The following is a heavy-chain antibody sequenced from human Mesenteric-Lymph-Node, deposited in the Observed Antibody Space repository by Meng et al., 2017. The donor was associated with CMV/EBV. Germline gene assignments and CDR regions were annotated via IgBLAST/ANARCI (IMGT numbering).Heavy chain of an antibody. CDR3: ARDNRADAFDI. CDR1: VFTVSDNH. CDR2: ISNDGNTI. V-gene: IGHV3-30-3*01. J-gene: IGHJ3*02. Sequence: GESLKISCAASVFTVSDNHMNWVRQAPGKGLEWVAVISNDGNTIHYPDSVKGRFTVSRDNSKNTLYLQMNSPRAEDTALYYCARDNRADAFDIWGQGTLVTVSS.